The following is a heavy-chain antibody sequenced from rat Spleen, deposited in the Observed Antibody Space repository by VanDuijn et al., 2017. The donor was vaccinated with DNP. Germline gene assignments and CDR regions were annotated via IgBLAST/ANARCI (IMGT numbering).Heavy chain of an antibody. V-gene: IGHV5S13*01. Sequence: EVQLVESGGGLVQPGRSLKLSCAASGLIFTNYGMAWVRQAPKKGLEWVATINTSGGNTYYQDSVKGRFTISRDNAKNTLYLQMDSLRSEDTATDYCTTRGDFDYWGQGVMVTVSS. CDR2: INTSGGNT. CDR3: TTRGDFDY. J-gene: IGHJ2*01. CDR1: GLIFTNYG.